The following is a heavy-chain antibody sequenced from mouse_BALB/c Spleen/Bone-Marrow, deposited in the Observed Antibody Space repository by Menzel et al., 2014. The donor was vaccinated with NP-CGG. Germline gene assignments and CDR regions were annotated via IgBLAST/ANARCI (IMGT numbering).Heavy chain of an antibody. Sequence: EVKLVESGGGLVQPGGSLKLSCTASGFDFSRYWMSWVRQAPGKGLQWIGEINPESSTINYTPSLKDKFIISRDNAKNTLYLQMSEVRSEDTALYYCTRLTYYGLSDYWGQGTTLTVSS. J-gene: IGHJ2*01. V-gene: IGHV4-1*02. CDR3: TRLTYYGLSDY. D-gene: IGHD1-2*01. CDR2: INPESSTI. CDR1: GFDFSRYW.